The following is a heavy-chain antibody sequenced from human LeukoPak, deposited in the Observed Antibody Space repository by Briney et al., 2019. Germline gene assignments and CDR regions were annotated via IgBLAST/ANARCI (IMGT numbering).Heavy chain of an antibody. CDR1: GFTFMRHW. D-gene: IGHD2-15*01. CDR3: AKEGYHGVY. V-gene: IGHV3-74*01. Sequence: GGSLRLSFAASGFTFMRHWMHWVRQAPGKGVVWVSRVNSDESLTVYADSVKGRFTMSRDNTKNTLYLQMNSLRAEDTAVYYCAKEGYHGVYWGQGTLVTVSS. J-gene: IGHJ4*02. CDR2: VNSDESLT.